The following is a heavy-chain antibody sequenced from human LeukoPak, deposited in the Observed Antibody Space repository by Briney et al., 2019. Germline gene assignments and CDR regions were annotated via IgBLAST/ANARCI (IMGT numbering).Heavy chain of an antibody. J-gene: IGHJ4*02. D-gene: IGHD1/OR15-1a*01. CDR2: INRAGTTE. V-gene: IGHV3-48*03. CDR3: ARGEQLNYFAY. Sequence: PGGSLRLSCAASGFSFSSYEMSWVRQAPGKGLEWVSYINRAGTTEEYADSVKGRFTISRDNAKNSLYLQMYSLRAEDPAVYYCARGEQLNYFAYWGQGTLVTVSS. CDR1: GFSFSSYE.